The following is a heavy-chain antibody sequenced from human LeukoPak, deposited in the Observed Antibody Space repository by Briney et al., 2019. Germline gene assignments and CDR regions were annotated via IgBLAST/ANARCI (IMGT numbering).Heavy chain of an antibody. CDR2: ISYDGSNK. D-gene: IGHD4-23*01. V-gene: IGHV3-30-3*01. CDR1: GFTFSSYA. Sequence: GGSLRLSCAASGFTFSSYAMHWVRQAPGKGLEWVAVISYDGSNKYYADSVKGRFTISRDNSKNTIYLQMNSLRADDTAVYYCTKGDGGHYLIDFXXQGTQVTVSS. CDR3: TKGDGGHYLIDF. J-gene: IGHJ4*02.